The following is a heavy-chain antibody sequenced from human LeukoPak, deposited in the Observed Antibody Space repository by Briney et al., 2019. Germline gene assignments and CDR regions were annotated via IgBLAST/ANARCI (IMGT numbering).Heavy chain of an antibody. D-gene: IGHD2-15*01. CDR2: ISHDGSNI. CDR3: AKDPYRVVVATGNYLDP. Sequence: GGSLRLSCAASGFTFYSYGMHWVRQAPGKGLEWVAVISHDGSNIHYGDSVKGRFTISRDNSKNTLYLQMSSLRAEDTAVYYCAKDPYRVVVATGNYLDPWGQGTLVTVSS. V-gene: IGHV3-30*18. CDR1: GFTFYSYG. J-gene: IGHJ5*02.